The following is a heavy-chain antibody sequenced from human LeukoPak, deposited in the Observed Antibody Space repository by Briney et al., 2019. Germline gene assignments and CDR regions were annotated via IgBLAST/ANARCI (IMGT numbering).Heavy chain of an antibody. CDR2: IYYSGST. CDR3: ARRTHDPYYFDY. Sequence: TSETLSLTCTVSGGSISSYYWSWIRQPPGKGLEWIGYIYYSGSTNYNPSLKSRVAISVDTSKNQFSLKLSSVTAADTAVYYCARRTHDPYYFDYWGQGTLVTVSS. J-gene: IGHJ4*02. CDR1: GGSISSYY. V-gene: IGHV4-59*08.